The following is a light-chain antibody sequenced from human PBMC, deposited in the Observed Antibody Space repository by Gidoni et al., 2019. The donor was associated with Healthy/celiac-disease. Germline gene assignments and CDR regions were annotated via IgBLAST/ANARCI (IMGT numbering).Light chain of an antibody. CDR3: QQSYSTPRGYT. CDR1: QSISSY. V-gene: IGKV1-39*01. CDR2: AAS. Sequence: DIQMTQSPSSLSASVGDRVTITCRASQSISSYLNWYQQKPGKAPKLLIYAASRLQSGVPSRFSGSGSGTDFTLTISSLQPEDFATYYCQQSYSTPRGYTFXXXTKLEIK. J-gene: IGKJ2*01.